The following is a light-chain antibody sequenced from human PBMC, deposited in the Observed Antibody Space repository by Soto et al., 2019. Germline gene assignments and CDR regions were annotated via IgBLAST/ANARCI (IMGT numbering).Light chain of an antibody. Sequence: EIVLTRSPATLSLSPGERATLSCRASQRVSSYLAWYQQKPGQAPRLLIYDASNRATGIPARFSGSGSGTDFTLTISSLEPEDFAIYYCQQRSNWPPVTFGGGTKVEIK. V-gene: IGKV3-11*01. CDR1: QRVSSY. J-gene: IGKJ4*01. CDR2: DAS. CDR3: QQRSNWPPVT.